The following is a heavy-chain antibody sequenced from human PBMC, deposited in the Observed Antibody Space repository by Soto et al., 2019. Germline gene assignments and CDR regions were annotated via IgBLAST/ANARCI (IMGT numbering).Heavy chain of an antibody. Sequence: SETLSLTCAVYGGSFSGYYWNWIRQPPGKGLEWIGEIYHSGSTTYNPSLKSRVTISVERSKNQFSLKLNSVTAADTAVYYCARGGYYGSGSYSDFDYWGQGVLVTVSS. CDR2: IYHSGST. CDR3: ARGGYYGSGSYSDFDY. CDR1: GGSFSGYY. D-gene: IGHD3-10*01. J-gene: IGHJ4*02. V-gene: IGHV4-34*01.